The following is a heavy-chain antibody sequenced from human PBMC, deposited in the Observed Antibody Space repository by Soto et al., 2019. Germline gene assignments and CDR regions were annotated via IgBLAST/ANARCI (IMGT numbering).Heavy chain of an antibody. CDR2: INAGNGNT. CDR1: GYTFTSYA. CDR3: ARGNDYIWGSYRSGRYYYYMYV. V-gene: IGHV1-3*01. D-gene: IGHD3-16*02. J-gene: IGHJ6*03. Sequence: ASVKGSCKASGYTFTSYAMHWVRQAPGQRLEWMGWINAGNGNTKYSQKFQGRVTITRDTSASTAYMELSSLRSEDTAVYYCARGNDYIWGSYRSGRYYYYMYVWGKGTTVTVSS.